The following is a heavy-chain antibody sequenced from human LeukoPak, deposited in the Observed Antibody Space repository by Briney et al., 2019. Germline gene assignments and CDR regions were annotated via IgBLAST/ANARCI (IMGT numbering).Heavy chain of an antibody. D-gene: IGHD3-22*01. CDR1: GFTFSSYW. CDR3: ARQYYYDSSGTNFDY. V-gene: IGHV3-74*01. J-gene: IGHJ4*02. CDR2: INTDGSST. Sequence: GGSLRLSCAASGFTFSSYWMHWVRQAPGKGLVWVSRINTDGSSTSYADSVKGRFTISRDNAKNTLYLQMNSLRAEGTAVYYCARQYYYDSSGTNFDYWGQGTLVTVSS.